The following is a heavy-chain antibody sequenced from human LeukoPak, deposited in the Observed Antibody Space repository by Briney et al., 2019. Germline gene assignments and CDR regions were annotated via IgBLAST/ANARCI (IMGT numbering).Heavy chain of an antibody. CDR1: GYTFTTSG. D-gene: IGHD6-13*01. CDR2: ISANNGNT. CDR3: AKGTRGLIPNQRMRGKQQLALGEKFDY. V-gene: IGHV1-18*01. J-gene: IGHJ4*02. Sequence: ASVKVSCKTSGYTFTTSGVSWVRQAPGQGLEWMGWISANNGNTNYEQKLQDRVTMTIDISTGTAHMELRSLRSDDTALYYCAKGTRGLIPNQRMRGKQQLALGEKFDYWGQGTLVTVSS.